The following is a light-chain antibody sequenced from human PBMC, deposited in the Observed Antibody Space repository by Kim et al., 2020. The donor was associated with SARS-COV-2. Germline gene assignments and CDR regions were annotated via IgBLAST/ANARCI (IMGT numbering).Light chain of an antibody. CDR3: QQYGTSPPT. CDR2: GAS. J-gene: IGKJ1*01. V-gene: IGKV3-20*01. CDR1: QSVSFNS. Sequence: SPGERATHSCRANQSVSFNSFAWYQHNPGQPPRLLIYGASNRATGTPCRFSDSGSGTDFPLTISRLEPEYFTLYYCQQYGTSPPTFGQGTKVDIK.